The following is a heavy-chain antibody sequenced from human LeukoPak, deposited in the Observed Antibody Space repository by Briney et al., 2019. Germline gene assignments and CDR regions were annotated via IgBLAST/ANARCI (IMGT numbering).Heavy chain of an antibody. J-gene: IGHJ3*01. CDR1: GGSFSGYY. CDR2: IGNKANSYTT. D-gene: IGHD1-26*01. CDR3: TRGYSGVGIYAFDL. V-gene: IGHV3-72*01. Sequence: LSLTCAVYGGSFSGYYWSWVRQAPGKGLEWVGRIGNKANSYTTEYAASVKGRFTISRDDSKNSLYLQMNSLKTEDTAVYYCTRGYSGVGIYAFDLWSQGTMVTVSS.